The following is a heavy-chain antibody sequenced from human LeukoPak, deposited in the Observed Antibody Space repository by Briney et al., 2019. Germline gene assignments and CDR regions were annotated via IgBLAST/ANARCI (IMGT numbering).Heavy chain of an antibody. J-gene: IGHJ6*02. Sequence: PGWALRLSCAVSVLTVTNVWMTWVGQVPGKGLEGMGRIKRENEGETTDSAPPVRGRFTMSRDVSKNTLHLQMEGLKTGDTAIYYCATSNHIATIPVVLRELYYGLDVWGQGTAVTVSS. V-gene: IGHV3-15*01. CDR3: ATSNHIATIPVVLRELYYGLDV. CDR2: IKRENEGETT. D-gene: IGHD2-21*01. CDR1: VLTVTNVW.